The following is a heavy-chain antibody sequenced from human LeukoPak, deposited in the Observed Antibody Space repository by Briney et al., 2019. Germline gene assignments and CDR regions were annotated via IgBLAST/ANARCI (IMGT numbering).Heavy chain of an antibody. V-gene: IGHV4-34*01. CDR3: AREGGGHYDILTGYYSPPPYYFDY. Sequence: SETLSLTCAVYGGSFSGYYWSWIRQPPGKGLEWIGEINHSGSTNYNPSLKSRVTMSVDTSKNQFSLKLSSVTAADTAVYYCAREGGGHYDILTGYYSPPPYYFDYWGQGTLVTVSS. J-gene: IGHJ4*02. CDR1: GGSFSGYY. CDR2: INHSGST. D-gene: IGHD3-9*01.